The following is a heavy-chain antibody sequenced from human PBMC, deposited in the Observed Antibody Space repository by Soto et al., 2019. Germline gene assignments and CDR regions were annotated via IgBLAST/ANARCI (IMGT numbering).Heavy chain of an antibody. V-gene: IGHV4-59*11. Sequence: QVQLQESGPGLVKPSETLSLTCTVSGGSLIDHYWNWIRQTPGKGLHWIGYVYYSGGTNYNPSLKGRVTMSVDTSKNQFSLNSGSVTAADTAVYYCVRGNDWKSSTLDIWGQGTMVSVSS. CDR3: VRGNDWKSSTLDI. CDR1: GGSLIDHY. CDR2: VYYSGGT. D-gene: IGHD2-21*01. J-gene: IGHJ3*02.